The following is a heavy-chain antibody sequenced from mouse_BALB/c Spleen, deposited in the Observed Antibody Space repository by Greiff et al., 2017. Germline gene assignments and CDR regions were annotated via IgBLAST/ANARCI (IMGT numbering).Heavy chain of an antibody. Sequence: EVKLVESGGGLVQPGGSLRLSCATSGFTFTDYYMSWVRQPPGKALEWLGFIRNKANGYTTEYSASVKGRFTISRDNSQSILYLQMNTLRAEDSATYYCARDIRGSYFDYWGQGTTLTVSS. J-gene: IGHJ2*01. CDR1: GFTFTDYY. V-gene: IGHV7-3*02. D-gene: IGHD1-3*01. CDR3: ARDIRGSYFDY. CDR2: IRNKANGYTT.